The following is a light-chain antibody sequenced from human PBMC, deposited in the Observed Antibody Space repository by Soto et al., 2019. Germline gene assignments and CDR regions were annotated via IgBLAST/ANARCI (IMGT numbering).Light chain of an antibody. CDR1: QSVSSY. V-gene: IGKV3-15*01. CDR2: DAS. J-gene: IGKJ5*01. Sequence: EIVLTQSPATLSLSPVERSTLSCRASQSVSSYLAWYQQKPGQAPRLLIYDASTRATGIPARFSGSGSGTEFTLTISSLQSEDFAVYYCQKYNNWPLTFGQGTRRAIK. CDR3: QKYNNWPLT.